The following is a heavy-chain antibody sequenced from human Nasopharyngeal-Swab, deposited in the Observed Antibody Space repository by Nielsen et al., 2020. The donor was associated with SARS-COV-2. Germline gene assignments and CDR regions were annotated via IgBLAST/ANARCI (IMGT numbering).Heavy chain of an antibody. J-gene: IGHJ4*02. D-gene: IGHD4-17*01. CDR3: ARDAPAHYGAFY. Sequence: VRQAPGKGLEWVAFIAHDASNEDYGDSVKGRFSISRDSSKNILYLQMDSLRGEDTAVYYCARDAPAHYGAFYWGRGTLVTVSS. V-gene: IGHV3-30*03. CDR2: IAHDASNE.